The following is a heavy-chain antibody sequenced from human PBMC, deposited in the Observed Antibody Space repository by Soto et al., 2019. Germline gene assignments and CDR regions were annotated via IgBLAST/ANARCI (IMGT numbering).Heavy chain of an antibody. D-gene: IGHD3-10*01. CDR3: ARARPYYYGSGSYYYFDY. Sequence: ASVKVSCKASGYTFTGYYMHWVRQAPGQGLEWMGWINPNSGGTNYAQKFQGWVTMTRDTSISTAYMELSRLRSDDTAVYYCARARPYYYGSGSYYYFDYWGQGTLVTFSS. CDR2: INPNSGGT. V-gene: IGHV1-2*04. J-gene: IGHJ4*02. CDR1: GYTFTGYY.